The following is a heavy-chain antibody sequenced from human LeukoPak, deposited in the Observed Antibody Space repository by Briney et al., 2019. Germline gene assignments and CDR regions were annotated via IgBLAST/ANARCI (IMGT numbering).Heavy chain of an antibody. D-gene: IGHD2-15*01. J-gene: IGHJ6*04. V-gene: IGHV4-34*01. CDR3: ARTPSAATRYYYYYGMDV. CDR1: GGSFSGYY. CDR2: INQSGST. Sequence: SETLSLTCAVYGGSFSGYYWSWIRQPPGKGLEWIGEINQSGSTNYNPSLKSRVTISVDTSKNQFSLKLSSVTAADTAVYYCARTPSAATRYYYYYGMDVWGKGTTVTVSS.